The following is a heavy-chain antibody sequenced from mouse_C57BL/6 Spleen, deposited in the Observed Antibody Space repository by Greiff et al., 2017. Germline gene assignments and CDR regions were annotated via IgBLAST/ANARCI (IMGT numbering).Heavy chain of an antibody. CDR3: ARSPFITTVGEFDY. J-gene: IGHJ2*01. V-gene: IGHV1-15*01. CDR1: GYTFTDYE. D-gene: IGHD1-1*01. CDR2: FDPETGGT. Sequence: QVQLQQSGAELVRPGASVTLSCKASGYTFTDYEMHWVKQTPVHGLEWIGAFDPETGGTAYNQKFKGKAILTADKSSSTAYMELRSLTSEDSAVYFCARSPFITTVGEFDYWGQGTTLTVSS.